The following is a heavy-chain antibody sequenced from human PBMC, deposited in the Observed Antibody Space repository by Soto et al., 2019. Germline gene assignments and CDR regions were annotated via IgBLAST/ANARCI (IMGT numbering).Heavy chain of an antibody. J-gene: IGHJ6*02. CDR1: GGTFGSYA. D-gene: IGHD2-2*01. CDR2: IIPIPGTA. Sequence: QVQLVQSGAEVKKPGSSVKVSCKASGGTFGSYAISWVRQAPGQGLEWMGGIIPIPGTANYAQKFQGRVPIAADESTSTAYMELSSLISEDTAVYYCARSQGSSTSLEIYYYYYYGMDVWGQGTTVTVSS. CDR3: ARSQGSSTSLEIYYYYYYGMDV. V-gene: IGHV1-69*01.